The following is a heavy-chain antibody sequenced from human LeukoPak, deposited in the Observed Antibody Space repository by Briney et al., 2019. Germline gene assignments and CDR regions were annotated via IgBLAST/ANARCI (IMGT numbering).Heavy chain of an antibody. Sequence: PGGSLRLSCAASGFTFSSYSMNWVRQAPGKGLEWVSYISSSSTIYYAGSVKGRFTISRDNAKNSLYLQMNSLRAEDTAVYYCARGISIIAAAPQYWGQGTLVTVSS. CDR1: GFTFSSYS. CDR2: ISSSSTI. D-gene: IGHD6-13*01. J-gene: IGHJ4*02. V-gene: IGHV3-48*01. CDR3: ARGISIIAAAPQY.